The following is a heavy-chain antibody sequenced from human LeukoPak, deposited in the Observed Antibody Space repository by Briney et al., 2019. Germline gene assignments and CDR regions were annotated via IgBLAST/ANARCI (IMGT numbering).Heavy chain of an antibody. J-gene: IGHJ4*02. CDR2: IYSGGST. D-gene: IGHD1-26*01. Sequence: PGGSLRLSCAASGXTVSSNYMSWVRQAPGKGLEWVSVIYSGGSTYYADSVKGRFTISRDNSKNTLYLQMNSLRAEDTAVYYCAREAEIVGATYFDYWGQGTLVTVSS. CDR3: AREAEIVGATYFDY. V-gene: IGHV3-66*01. CDR1: GXTVSSNY.